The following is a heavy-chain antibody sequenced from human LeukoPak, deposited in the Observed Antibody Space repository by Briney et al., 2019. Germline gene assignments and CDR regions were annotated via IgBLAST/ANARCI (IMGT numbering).Heavy chain of an antibody. D-gene: IGHD5-24*01. Sequence: SETLSLTCAVYGGSFSDYYWSWIRQPPGKGLEWIGEINHSGSTNYNPSLKSRVTISVDTSKNQFSLKLSSVTAADTAVYYCASTKKMATSAYYYFGMDVWGQGTTVTVSS. CDR3: ASTKKMATSAYYYFGMDV. CDR1: GGSFSDYY. V-gene: IGHV4-34*01. J-gene: IGHJ6*02. CDR2: INHSGST.